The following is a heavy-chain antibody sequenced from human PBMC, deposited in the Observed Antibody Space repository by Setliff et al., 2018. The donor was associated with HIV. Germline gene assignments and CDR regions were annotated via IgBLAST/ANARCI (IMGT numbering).Heavy chain of an antibody. CDR2: IYSTGST. CDR1: GDSISSGNYY. J-gene: IGHJ2*01. Sequence: PSETLSLTCTFSGDSISSGNYYWSWIRQPAGKGLEWIGRIYSTGSTNYNPSLKSRVTISSDTSKNLFSLTLTTVTAADAAVYYCTRDTGYILSGYRPHWYFDLWGQGTLVTVSS. D-gene: IGHD3-9*01. CDR3: TRDTGYILSGYRPHWYFDL. V-gene: IGHV4-61*02.